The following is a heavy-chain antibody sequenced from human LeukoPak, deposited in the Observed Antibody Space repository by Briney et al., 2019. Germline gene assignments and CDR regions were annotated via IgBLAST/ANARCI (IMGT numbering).Heavy chain of an antibody. J-gene: IGHJ6*03. CDR3: AWAPTVTIYYYYYMDV. CDR2: ISSNGGST. V-gene: IGHV3-64*02. CDR1: GFTFNSYA. Sequence: PGGSLRLSCAASGFTFNSYAMHWVRQAPGKGLEYVSAISSNGGSTYYADSVKGRFTISRDNSKNTLYLQMGSLRAEDMAVYYCAWAPTVTIYYYYYMDVWGKGTTVTVSS. D-gene: IGHD4-17*01.